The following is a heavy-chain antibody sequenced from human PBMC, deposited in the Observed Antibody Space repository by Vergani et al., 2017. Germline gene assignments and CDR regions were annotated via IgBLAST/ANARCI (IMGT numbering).Heavy chain of an antibody. J-gene: IGHJ4*02. Sequence: EVQLVESGGGLVQPGGSLRLSCAASGFTFSNAWMSWVRQAPGKGLEWVGRIKSKTDGGTTDYAAPVKGRFTISRDDSKNTLYLQMNSLKTEDTAVYYCTTVRLWFGELLPFDYWGQGTLVTVSS. V-gene: IGHV3-15*01. CDR1: GFTFSNAW. D-gene: IGHD3-10*01. CDR3: TTVRLWFGELLPFDY. CDR2: IKSKTDGGTT.